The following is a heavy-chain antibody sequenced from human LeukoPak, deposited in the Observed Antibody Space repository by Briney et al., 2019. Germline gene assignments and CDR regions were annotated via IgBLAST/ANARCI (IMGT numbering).Heavy chain of an antibody. CDR1: GFTFSSYS. Sequence: GGSLRLSCAASGFTFSSYSMNWVRQAPGKGLEWVSSISSSSYIYYAESVKGRFTISRDKAKNSLYLQMNSLRAEDTAVYYCARDRGYSYPSYDYWGQGTLVTVSS. D-gene: IGHD5-18*01. V-gene: IGHV3-21*01. J-gene: IGHJ4*02. CDR2: ISSSSYI. CDR3: ARDRGYSYPSYDY.